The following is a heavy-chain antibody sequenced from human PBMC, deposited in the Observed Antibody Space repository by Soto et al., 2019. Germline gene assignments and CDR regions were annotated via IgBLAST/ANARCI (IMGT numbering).Heavy chain of an antibody. J-gene: IGHJ5*02. D-gene: IGHD6-13*01. CDR2: VDPSDSYT. CDR1: GYSFTSYW. CDR3: ARRGSSRRYLFAP. Sequence: GESLKISCKGSGYSFTSYWISWVRQMPGKGLEWMGRVDPSDSYTDYSPSFQGHVTISADKSISTAYLQWSSLRASDTAMYYCARRGSSRRYLFAPWGQGTLVLVSS. V-gene: IGHV5-10-1*01.